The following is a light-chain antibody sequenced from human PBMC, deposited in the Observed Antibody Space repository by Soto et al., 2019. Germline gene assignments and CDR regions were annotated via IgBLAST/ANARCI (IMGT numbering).Light chain of an antibody. CDR1: SRDVGSYNL. Sequence: QSALTQPASVSGSPGQSITISCTGTSRDVGSYNLVSWYQQHPGKAPKLMIYEGSKRPSGVSNRFSGSKSGNTASLTISGLQAEDEADYYCCSYAGSSTFVFVFGTGTKVTVL. J-gene: IGLJ1*01. V-gene: IGLV2-23*03. CDR2: EGS. CDR3: CSYAGSSTFVFV.